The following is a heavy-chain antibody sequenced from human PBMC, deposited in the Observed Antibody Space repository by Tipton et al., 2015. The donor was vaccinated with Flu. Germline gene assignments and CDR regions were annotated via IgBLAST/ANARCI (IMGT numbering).Heavy chain of an antibody. D-gene: IGHD4-11*01. Sequence: TLSLTCTVSGGSIGSGIYYWSWIRQPAGKGLEWIGRFDISGSTNYNPSLKSRVTISVDTSKKQVSLKLSSVTAADTAVYYCARRDYTNYVSDPKSWFDPWGQGTLVAVSS. CDR1: GGSIGSGIYY. V-gene: IGHV4-61*02. J-gene: IGHJ5*02. CDR3: ARRDYTNYVSDPKSWFDP. CDR2: FDISGST.